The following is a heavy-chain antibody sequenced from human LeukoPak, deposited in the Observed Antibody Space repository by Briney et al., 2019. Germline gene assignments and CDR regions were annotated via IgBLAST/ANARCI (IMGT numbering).Heavy chain of an antibody. CDR3: ASQYDSSGYSPRGYFDY. CDR1: GYTLTELS. J-gene: IGHJ4*02. Sequence: ASVKVSCKVSGYTLTELSMHWVRQAPGKGLEWMGGFDPEDGETIYAQKFQGRVTMTEDTSTDTAYTELSSLRSEDTAVYYCASQYDSSGYSPRGYFDYWGQGTLVTVSS. CDR2: FDPEDGET. D-gene: IGHD3-22*01. V-gene: IGHV1-24*01.